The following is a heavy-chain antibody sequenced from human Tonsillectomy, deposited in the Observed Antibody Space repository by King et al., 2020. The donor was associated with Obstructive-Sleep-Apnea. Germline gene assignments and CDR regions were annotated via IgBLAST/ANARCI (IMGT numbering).Heavy chain of an antibody. CDR2: IYYSWST. CDR3: AGHSFYGSGSYYRDY. V-gene: IGHV4-39*01. J-gene: IGHJ4*02. D-gene: IGHD3-10*01. Sequence: LQLQESGPGLVKPSETLSLTCTVSGGSISSSSYYWGWIRQPPGKGLEWIGSIYYSWSTYYNPSLKSRVTISVDTSKNQFSLKLSSVTAADTAVYYCAGHSFYGSGSYYRDYWGQGTLVTVSS. CDR1: GGSISSSSYY.